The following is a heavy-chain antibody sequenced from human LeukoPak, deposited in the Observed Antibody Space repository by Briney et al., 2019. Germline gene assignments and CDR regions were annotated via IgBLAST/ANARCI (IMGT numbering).Heavy chain of an antibody. D-gene: IGHD3-10*02. CDR2: ISSSSSYI. V-gene: IGHV3-21*01. CDR3: AELGITMIGGV. CDR1: GFTFSSYG. Sequence: GGSLRLSCAASGFTFSSYGMSWVRQAPGKGLEWVSFISSSSSYIYYADSLKGRFTISRDNAKNSLYLQMNSLRAEDTAVYYCAELGITMIGGVWGKGTTVTISS. J-gene: IGHJ6*04.